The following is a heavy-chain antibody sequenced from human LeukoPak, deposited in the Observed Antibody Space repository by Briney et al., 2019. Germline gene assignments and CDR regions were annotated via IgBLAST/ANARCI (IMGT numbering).Heavy chain of an antibody. Sequence: SETLSLTCAVYGGSFSHYYWSWIRQSPGMGLEWIGEINDSGTINYNPSLMSRVTISLDKSKNQFSLKLSSAPAADTAVYYCARRWNYGRNYYIDVWGKGATVSVSS. V-gene: IGHV4-34*01. CDR1: GGSFSHYY. CDR2: INDSGTI. CDR3: ARRWNYGRNYYIDV. D-gene: IGHD1-7*01. J-gene: IGHJ6*03.